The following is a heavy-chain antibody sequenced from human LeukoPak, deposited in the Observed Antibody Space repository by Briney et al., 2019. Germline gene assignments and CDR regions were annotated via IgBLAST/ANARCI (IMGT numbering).Heavy chain of an antibody. D-gene: IGHD1-26*01. J-gene: IGHJ4*02. CDR2: IYYSGST. V-gene: IGHV4-59*08. CDR1: GGSITGYY. CDR3: ARQTKGSYRTDY. Sequence: SETLSLTCTVSGGSITGYYWSWIRQSPGKGLEWIGYIYYSGSTTYNPSLKSRVAISVDASKNQFSLKLNSVTAADTAVYFCARQTKGSYRTDYWGQGTLVTVSS.